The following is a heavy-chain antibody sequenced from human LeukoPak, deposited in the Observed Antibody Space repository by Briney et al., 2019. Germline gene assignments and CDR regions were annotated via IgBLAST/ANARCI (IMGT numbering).Heavy chain of an antibody. CDR1: GGSISSYY. D-gene: IGHD6-13*01. J-gene: IGHJ4*02. V-gene: IGHV4-59*08. CDR3: ARSIAAAGIHFDY. CDR2: IYYIGST. Sequence: PSETLSLTCTVSGGSISSYYWSWIRQPPGKGLEWIGYIYYIGSTNYNPSLKSRVTISVDTSKNQFSLKLSSVTAADTAVYYCARSIAAAGIHFDYWGQGTLVTVSS.